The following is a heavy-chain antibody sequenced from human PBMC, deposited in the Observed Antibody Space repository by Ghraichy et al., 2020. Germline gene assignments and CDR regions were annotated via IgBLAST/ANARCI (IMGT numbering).Heavy chain of an antibody. CDR1: GGSISSSSYY. CDR2: IYYSGST. Sequence: SETLSLTCTVSGGSISSSSYYWGWIRQPPGKGLEWIGSIYYSGSTYYSPSLKRRVSISIDTSKNHFSLRLNSVTAADTAVYYCARHWGTVTPDYWGQGTLVTVSS. V-gene: IGHV4-39*01. CDR3: ARHWGTVTPDY. J-gene: IGHJ4*02. D-gene: IGHD4-17*01.